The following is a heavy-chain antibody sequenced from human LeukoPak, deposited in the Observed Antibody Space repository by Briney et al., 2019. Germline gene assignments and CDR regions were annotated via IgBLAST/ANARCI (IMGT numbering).Heavy chain of an antibody. Sequence: SETLSLTCSVSGGSISSYYWSWVRQPPGKGLEWIGYISYSGSTNYNPSLNGRVTMSLDESRTHPSLSLTSVTAADTAIYYCSRESGAFCPFGYWGQGAPVIVPP. V-gene: IGHV4-59*12. CDR3: SRESGAFCPFGY. CDR2: ISYSGST. D-gene: IGHD1-26*01. J-gene: IGHJ4*02. CDR1: GGSISSYY.